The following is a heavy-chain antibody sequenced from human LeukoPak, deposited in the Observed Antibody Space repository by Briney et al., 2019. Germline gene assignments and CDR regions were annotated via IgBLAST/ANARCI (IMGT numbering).Heavy chain of an antibody. CDR1: GFSFSSYA. J-gene: IGHJ4*02. V-gene: IGHV3-30*18. Sequence: GGSLRLSCAASGFSFSSYAMHWVRQAPAKGLEWVAFMSYDGTKEHYADSVKGRFTISRDNSMNTLYLQINSLGPEDAAVYYCAKDRYGSGNNYLDAWGQGTLVTVSS. D-gene: IGHD3-10*01. CDR3: AKDRYGSGNNYLDA. CDR2: MSYDGTKE.